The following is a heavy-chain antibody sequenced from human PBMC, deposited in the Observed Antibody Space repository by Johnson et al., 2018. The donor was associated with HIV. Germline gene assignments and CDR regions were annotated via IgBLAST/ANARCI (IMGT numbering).Heavy chain of an antibody. V-gene: IGHV3-23*04. Sequence: VQLVESGGGLVKPGGSLRLSCAASGFTFSSYAMSWVRQAPWKGLEWVSAISGSGGSTYYADSVKGRFTISRDNSKNTLYLQMNSLRAEDTAVYYCAKHVTIFGVVISAFDIWGQGTMVTVSS. J-gene: IGHJ3*02. CDR3: AKHVTIFGVVISAFDI. CDR2: ISGSGGST. D-gene: IGHD3-3*01. CDR1: GFTFSSYA.